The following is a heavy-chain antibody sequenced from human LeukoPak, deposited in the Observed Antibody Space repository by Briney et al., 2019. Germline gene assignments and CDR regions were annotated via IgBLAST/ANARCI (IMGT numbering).Heavy chain of an antibody. Sequence: ASVKVSCKASGYTFTGYGISWVRQAPGQGLEWMGWISAYNGNTNYAQKLQGRVTMTTDTSTSTAYMELRSLRSDDTAVYYCARDRSSSGWSDYFDYWGQGTLVTVSS. D-gene: IGHD6-19*01. V-gene: IGHV1-18*01. CDR2: ISAYNGNT. CDR3: ARDRSSSGWSDYFDY. J-gene: IGHJ4*02. CDR1: GYTFTGYG.